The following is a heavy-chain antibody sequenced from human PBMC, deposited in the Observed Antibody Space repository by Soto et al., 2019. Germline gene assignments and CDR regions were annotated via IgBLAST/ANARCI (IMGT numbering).Heavy chain of an antibody. J-gene: IGHJ2*01. CDR3: ARSGDYYDSSGSDWYFDL. D-gene: IGHD3-22*01. CDR2: IIPIFGTA. CDR1: GGTFSSYA. V-gene: IGHV1-69*12. Sequence: QVQLVQSGAEVKKPGSSVKVSCKASGGTFSSYAISWVRQAPGQGLEWMGGIIPIFGTANYAQKFQGRVTITADEYTSTAYMELSSLRSEDTAVYYCARSGDYYDSSGSDWYFDLWGRGTLVTVSS.